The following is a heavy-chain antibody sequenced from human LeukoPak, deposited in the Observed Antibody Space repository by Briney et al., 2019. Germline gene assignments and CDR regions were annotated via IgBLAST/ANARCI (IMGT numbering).Heavy chain of an antibody. CDR3: ARDRRNTMMLYAFDI. CDR1: GGSISSGGYY. J-gene: IGHJ3*02. Sequence: SETLSLTCTASGGSISSGGYYLSWIRQHPGKGLEWIVYIYYSGSTYYNPSLKSRVTISVDTSKNQFSLKLSSVTAADTAVYYCARDRRNTMMLYAFDIWGQGTMVTVSS. CDR2: IYYSGST. D-gene: IGHD3-22*01. V-gene: IGHV4-31*03.